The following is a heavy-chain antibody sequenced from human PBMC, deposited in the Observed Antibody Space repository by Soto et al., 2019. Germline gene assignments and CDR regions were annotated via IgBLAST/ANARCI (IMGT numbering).Heavy chain of an antibody. Sequence: GASVKVSCKASGYTFTGYYMHWVRQAPGQGLEWMGWINPNSGGTNYAQKFQGWVAMTRDTSISTACMELSRLRSDDTAVYYCARELRFLEWSTYGMDVWGQGTTVTVSS. CDR1: GYTFTGYY. CDR3: ARELRFLEWSTYGMDV. V-gene: IGHV1-2*04. D-gene: IGHD3-3*01. J-gene: IGHJ6*02. CDR2: INPNSGGT.